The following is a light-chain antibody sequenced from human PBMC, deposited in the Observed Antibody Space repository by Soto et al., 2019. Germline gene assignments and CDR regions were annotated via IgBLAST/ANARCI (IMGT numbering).Light chain of an antibody. CDR3: HQYNNWPLT. CDR2: GAS. CDR1: QSVSSN. Sequence: EIVMTQSPATLSVSPGERPTLSCRASQSVSSNLAWYQQKRGQPPRLLIYGASTRATGIPARFSGSGSGTDFTLTISSLQSEDFAVYYCHQYNNWPLTFGGGTKVEIK. V-gene: IGKV3-15*01. J-gene: IGKJ4*01.